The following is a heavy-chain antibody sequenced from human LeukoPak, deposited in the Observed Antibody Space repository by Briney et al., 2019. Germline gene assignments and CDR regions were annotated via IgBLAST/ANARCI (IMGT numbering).Heavy chain of an antibody. CDR1: GGSFSGYY. CDR3: ARVFRVTMVRGGFDY. CDR2: INHSGST. V-gene: IGHV4-34*01. D-gene: IGHD3-10*01. Sequence: SETLSLTCAVYGGSFSGYYWSWIRQPPGKGLEWIGDINHSGSTNYNPSLKSRVTISVDTSKNQFSLKLSSVTAADTAVYYCARVFRVTMVRGGFDYWGQGTLVTVSS. J-gene: IGHJ4*02.